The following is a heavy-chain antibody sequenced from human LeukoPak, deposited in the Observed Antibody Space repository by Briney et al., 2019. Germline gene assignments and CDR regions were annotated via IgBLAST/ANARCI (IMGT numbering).Heavy chain of an antibody. D-gene: IGHD1-26*01. CDR3: ARWGLGPSFDY. Sequence: PGGSLRLSCAASGFTVSSNYMSWGRQAPGKGLEWVSYISGGSDYIFYTDSVKGRLTISRDNAKKSLYLQLNSLRVEDTAVYYCARWGLGPSFDYWGQGTRVTVSS. V-gene: IGHV3-21*01. CDR1: GFTVSSNY. J-gene: IGHJ4*02. CDR2: ISGGSDYI.